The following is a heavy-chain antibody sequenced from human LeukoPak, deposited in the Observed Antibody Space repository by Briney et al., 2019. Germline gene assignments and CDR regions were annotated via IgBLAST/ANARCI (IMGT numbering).Heavy chain of an antibody. Sequence: GGSLRLSCAASGFTFSSYWMSWVRQAPGKGLEWVANIKQDGSEKYYVDSVKGRFTIFRDNAKNALYLQMKRLRAEDTAVYYYAKTPLRPHKYYFDYGRQGTLVTVSS. J-gene: IGHJ4*02. V-gene: IGHV3-7*01. CDR2: IKQDGSEK. CDR3: AKTPLRPHKYYFDY. D-gene: IGHD4-23*01. CDR1: GFTFSSYW.